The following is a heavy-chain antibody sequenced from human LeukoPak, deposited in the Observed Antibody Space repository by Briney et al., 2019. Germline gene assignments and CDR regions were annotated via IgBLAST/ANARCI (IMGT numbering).Heavy chain of an antibody. CDR1: EFTFSAYG. Sequence: GGSLRLSCVASEFTFSAYGMSWVRQAPGTGLEWVSSISGSGSSIHYKESVRGRFTISRDNSGNSIYLQMNSLRAEDTAVYYCAKDISGGYYYFDYWGQGTLVTVSS. J-gene: IGHJ4*02. D-gene: IGHD3-22*01. CDR3: AKDISGGYYYFDY. CDR2: ISGSGSSI. V-gene: IGHV3-21*01.